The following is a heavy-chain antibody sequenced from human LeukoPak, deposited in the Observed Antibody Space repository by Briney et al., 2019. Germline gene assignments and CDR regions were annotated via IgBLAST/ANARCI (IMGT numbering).Heavy chain of an antibody. CDR3: ARPSEYSSSWYKGRYFQH. J-gene: IGHJ1*01. D-gene: IGHD6-13*01. CDR1: GGTFSSYA. V-gene: IGHV1-69*05. CDR2: IIPIFGTA. Sequence: SVKVSCKASGGTFSSYAISWVRQAPGQGLEWMGGIIPIFGTANYAQKFQGRVTITRDTSASTAYMELSSLRSEDTAVYYCARPSEYSSSWYKGRYFQHWGQGTLVTVSS.